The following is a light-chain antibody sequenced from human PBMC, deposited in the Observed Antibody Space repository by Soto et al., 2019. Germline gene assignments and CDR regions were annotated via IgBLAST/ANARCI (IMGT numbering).Light chain of an antibody. J-gene: IGKJ5*01. Sequence: DIQLTQSPSFLSASVGDRVTITCRASQGISSYLAGYQQKPGKAPNLLIYAASTLQSGVPSRFSGSGSGTEFTLTISSLQPEDFATYYCQQLNSYPSITFGQGTRLEIK. V-gene: IGKV1-9*01. CDR2: AAS. CDR3: QQLNSYPSIT. CDR1: QGISSY.